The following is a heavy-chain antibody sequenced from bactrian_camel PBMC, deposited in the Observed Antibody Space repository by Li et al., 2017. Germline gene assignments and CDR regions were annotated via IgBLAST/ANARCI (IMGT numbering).Heavy chain of an antibody. Sequence: DVQLVESGGGSVQAGGSLRLSCKVSGHSRGSNCVGWYRLPPGRAPAEREGVAAIRRGGGTTFYADSVKGRFTISLDNGKNSLNLQMNNLRPEDTAMYYCAATKIDLCGLSGRLMGYWGQGTQVTVS. CDR1: GHSRGSNC. D-gene: IGHD3*01. J-gene: IGHJ4*01. CDR2: IRRGGGTT. CDR3: AATKIDLCGLSGRLMGY. V-gene: IGHV3S32*01.